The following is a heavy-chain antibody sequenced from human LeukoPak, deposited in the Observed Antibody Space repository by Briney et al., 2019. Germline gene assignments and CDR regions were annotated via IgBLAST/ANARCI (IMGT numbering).Heavy chain of an antibody. V-gene: IGHV4-59*11. CDR2: VYYGGST. CDR3: ARVAPQEYYFDY. J-gene: IGHJ4*02. Sequence: SETLSLTCTVAGGSISSHYWTWIRQPPGKGLEWIGYVYYGGSTNYDPSLKSRVTISVDTSKKQFSLKLSSVTAADTAVYFCARVAPQEYYFDYWGQGTLVTVSS. CDR1: GGSISSHY.